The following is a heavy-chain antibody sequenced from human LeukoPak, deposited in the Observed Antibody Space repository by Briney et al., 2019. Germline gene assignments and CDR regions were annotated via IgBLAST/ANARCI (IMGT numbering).Heavy chain of an antibody. J-gene: IGHJ5*02. V-gene: IGHV4-59*08. Sequence: SETLSLTCTVSGGSISSYYWSWIRQPPGKGLEWIGYIYYSGSTNYNPSLKSRVTISVDTSKNQFSLKLSSVTAADTAVYYCARQKWELLHGWFDPWGQGILVTVSS. CDR1: GGSISSYY. CDR3: ARQKWELLHGWFDP. D-gene: IGHD1-26*01. CDR2: IYYSGST.